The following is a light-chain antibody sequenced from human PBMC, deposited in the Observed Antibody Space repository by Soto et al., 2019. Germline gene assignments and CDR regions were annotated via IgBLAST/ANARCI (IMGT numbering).Light chain of an antibody. Sequence: EIVLTQSPGTLSLSPGERATLSCRASQSVSSSYLAWYQQKPGQAPRLLIYGASGRATGIPDRFSGSGSGTDFTLTISRLEPEDFAVYYCQQYGSSPRTFGPGTKVDIK. J-gene: IGKJ3*01. CDR3: QQYGSSPRT. CDR2: GAS. V-gene: IGKV3-20*01. CDR1: QSVSSSY.